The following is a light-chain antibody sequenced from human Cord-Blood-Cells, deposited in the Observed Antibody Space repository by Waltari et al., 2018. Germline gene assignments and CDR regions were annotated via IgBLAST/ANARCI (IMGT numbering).Light chain of an antibody. V-gene: IGKV1-5*03. J-gene: IGKJ2*01. Sequence: DIQMTQSPSTLSASVGDRVTITCRASQSISSWLAWYQQKPGKAPKLLIYKASSLESGVPARFSGSGSRTEFTLTISSLQPDDFATYYCQQYNSYPYTFGHGTKLEIK. CDR3: QQYNSYPYT. CDR2: KAS. CDR1: QSISSW.